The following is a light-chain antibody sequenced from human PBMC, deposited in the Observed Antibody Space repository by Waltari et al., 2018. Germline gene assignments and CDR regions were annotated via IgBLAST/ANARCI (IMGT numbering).Light chain of an antibody. Sequence: DIVMTQSPDSLAVSLGERATINCKSSQSVLYSSNNKNYLAWYQQKPGQPPKLLIYWASTRESGVPDRFSGSGSGTDFTLTISSLRAEDVVVYYCQQYYSTPPVTFGQGTRLEIK. CDR3: QQYYSTPPVT. V-gene: IGKV4-1*01. J-gene: IGKJ5*01. CDR1: QSVLYSSNNKNY. CDR2: WAS.